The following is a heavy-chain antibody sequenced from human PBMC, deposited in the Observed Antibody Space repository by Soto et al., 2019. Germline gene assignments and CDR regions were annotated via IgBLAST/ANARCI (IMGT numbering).Heavy chain of an antibody. CDR3: ARDDYGDYVWYAFDI. V-gene: IGHV3-21*01. D-gene: IGHD4-17*01. CDR2: ISSSSSYI. CDR1: GFTFSSYS. J-gene: IGHJ3*02. Sequence: EVQLVESGGGLVKPGGSLRLSCAASGFTFSSYSMNWVRQAPGKGLEWVSSISSSSSYIYYADSVKGRFTISRDNATNSLYLQMNSLRAEDTAVYYCARDDYGDYVWYAFDIWGQGTMVTVSS.